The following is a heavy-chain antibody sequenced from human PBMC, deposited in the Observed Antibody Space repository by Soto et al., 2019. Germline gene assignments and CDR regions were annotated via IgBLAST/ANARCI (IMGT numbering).Heavy chain of an antibody. CDR3: ARWTYYYDSGGYR. CDR1: GFTFNTYP. CDR2: IAHDGSKK. V-gene: IGHV3-30-3*01. Sequence: QVQLVESGGGVVQPGRSRRLYCAASGFTFNTYPMHWVRQAPGKGLEWVALIAHDGSKKYYADSVKGRFTISRDNSENTLYLQLNHLRAADTAVYYCARWTYYYDSGGYRWGQGPLVTVSS. D-gene: IGHD3-22*01. J-gene: IGHJ4*02.